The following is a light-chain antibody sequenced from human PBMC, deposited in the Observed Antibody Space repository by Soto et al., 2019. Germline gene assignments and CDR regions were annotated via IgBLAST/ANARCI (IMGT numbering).Light chain of an antibody. Sequence: QSALTQPPSASGSPGQSVTISCTGTSSDVGGYNYVSWYQQHPGRAPKLMIYDVSKRPSGVPDRFSGSKSGNTASLTVSGLQTEDEADYYCSSYAGSNNQVFGTGTKLTVL. CDR3: SSYAGSNNQV. J-gene: IGLJ1*01. CDR2: DVS. CDR1: SSDVGGYNY. V-gene: IGLV2-8*01.